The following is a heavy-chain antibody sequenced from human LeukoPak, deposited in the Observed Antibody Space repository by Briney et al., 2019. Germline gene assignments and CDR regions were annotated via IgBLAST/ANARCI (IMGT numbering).Heavy chain of an antibody. CDR3: ARRGGYNYGYFDY. D-gene: IGHD5-18*01. J-gene: IGHJ4*02. Sequence: PGESLKISCKGSEYSFTNYWIGWVRQTPGKGLEWMGFIYPGDSDTTYSPSFQGQVTISADKSISTAYLQWSSLKASDTAMYYCARRGGYNYGYFDYWGPGTLVTVSS. V-gene: IGHV5-51*01. CDR1: EYSFTNYW. CDR2: IYPGDSDT.